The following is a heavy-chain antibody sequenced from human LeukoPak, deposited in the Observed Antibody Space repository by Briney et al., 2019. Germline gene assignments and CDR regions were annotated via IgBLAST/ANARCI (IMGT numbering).Heavy chain of an antibody. CDR3: ARGRSGLSLEGVYYYYMDV. J-gene: IGHJ6*03. D-gene: IGHD3-3*01. CDR2: MNTDSGNI. CDR1: GYPFSSYD. Sequence: ASVTVSCRASGYPFSSYDIHWVRQAPGQGRAWMGWMNTDSGNIAYPQNFQGRVTITRDTSVTTAYMQLTNLRSADTAVYYCARGRSGLSLEGVYYYYMDVWGQGTTVTVSS. V-gene: IGHV1-8*01.